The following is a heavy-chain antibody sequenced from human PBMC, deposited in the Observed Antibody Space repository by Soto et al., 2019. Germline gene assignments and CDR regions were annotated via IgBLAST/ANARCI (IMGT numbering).Heavy chain of an antibody. J-gene: IGHJ3*02. CDR2: IYQSGST. V-gene: IGHV4-30-2*01. CDR1: GGSLSSSAYS. Sequence: QMHLQESGSGLVKPSQTLSLTCAVSGGSLSSSAYSWSWIRQPPGKGLEWIGFIYQSGSTYYNPSLKSRVTMSLDRPKNQFSLKLSSVTAADTAVYYCARELLFYDSDGFSWDDAFDIWRHGTMVTASS. D-gene: IGHD3-22*01. CDR3: ARELLFYDSDGFSWDDAFDI.